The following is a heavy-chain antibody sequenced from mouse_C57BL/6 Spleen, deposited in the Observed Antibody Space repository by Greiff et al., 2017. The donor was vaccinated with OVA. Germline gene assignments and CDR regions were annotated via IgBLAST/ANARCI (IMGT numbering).Heavy chain of an antibody. CDR1: GYTFTDYN. CDR2: INPNNGGT. J-gene: IGHJ2*01. CDR3: ARREDYDYVYFDY. Sequence: VQLQQSGPELVKPGASVKIPCKASGYTFTDYNMDWVKQSHGKSLEWIGDINPNNGGTIYNQKFKGKATLTVDKSSSTDYMELRRLTSEDTAVYYCARREDYDYVYFDYWGQGTTLTVSS. V-gene: IGHV1-18*01. D-gene: IGHD2-4*01.